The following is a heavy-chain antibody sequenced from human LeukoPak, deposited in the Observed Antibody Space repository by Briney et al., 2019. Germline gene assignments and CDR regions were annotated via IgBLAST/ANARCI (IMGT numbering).Heavy chain of an antibody. CDR3: AKDGVTTTDRVLRFLEWLTPPDY. J-gene: IGHJ4*02. CDR1: GFTFSSYA. D-gene: IGHD3-3*01. CDR2: ISGSGGST. V-gene: IGHV3-23*01. Sequence: PGGSLRLSCAASGFTFSSYAMSWVRQAPGKGLEWVSAISGSGGSTYYADSVKGRFTISRDNSKNTLYLQMNSLRAEDTAVYYRAKDGVTTTDRVLRFLEWLTPPDYWGQGTLVTVSS.